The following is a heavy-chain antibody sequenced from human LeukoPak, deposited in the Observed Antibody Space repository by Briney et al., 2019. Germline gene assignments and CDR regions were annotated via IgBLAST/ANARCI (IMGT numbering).Heavy chain of an antibody. CDR3: VAVPETDFWIGFYLDY. V-gene: IGHV3-9*01. Sequence: GGSLGLSCVASGFTFDDYAMHWVRQASGKGLEWVSGITWHSENIDYADSVKGRFTISRDNAKNSLYLQMNSLRAEDTALYFCVAVPETDFWIGFYLDYWGQGTLVTVSS. CDR1: GFTFDDYA. CDR2: ITWHSENI. D-gene: IGHD3-3*01. J-gene: IGHJ4*02.